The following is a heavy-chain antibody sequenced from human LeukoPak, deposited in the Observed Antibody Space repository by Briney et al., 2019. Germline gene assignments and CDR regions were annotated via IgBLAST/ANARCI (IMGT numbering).Heavy chain of an antibody. Sequence: GESLKISCQASGYNFTSYWIGWVRQMPGKGLEWMGIIYPGDSDTRYSPSFQGQVTISADKSISTAYLQWSSLKASDTAMYYCARGDYGDFRVFYTLFDYWGQGTLVTVSS. V-gene: IGHV5-51*01. CDR1: GYNFTSYW. D-gene: IGHD4-17*01. CDR3: ARGDYGDFRVFYTLFDY. CDR2: IYPGDSDT. J-gene: IGHJ4*02.